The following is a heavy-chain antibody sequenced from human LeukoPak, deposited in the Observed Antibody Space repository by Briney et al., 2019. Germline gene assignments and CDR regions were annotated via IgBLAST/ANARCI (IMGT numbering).Heavy chain of an antibody. J-gene: IGHJ4*02. CDR2: ISYDGSQK. D-gene: IGHD6-13*01. V-gene: IGHV3-30*04. Sequence: GGSLRLSCAASGFTFSDYTMHWVRQAPGKGLEWAAVISYDGSQKYYADSVTGRFTISRDNSKNTVYLQMNSLRAEDTAVFYCARANSSSWHYFDDWGQGTLVTVFS. CDR1: GFTFSDYT. CDR3: ARANSSSWHYFDD.